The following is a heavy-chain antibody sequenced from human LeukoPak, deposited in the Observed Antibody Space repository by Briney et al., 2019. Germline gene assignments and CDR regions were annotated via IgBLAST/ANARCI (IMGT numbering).Heavy chain of an antibody. D-gene: IGHD2-2*01. CDR1: GVSISGYY. J-gene: IGHJ5*02. CDR3: ARYCSSTSCNNWFDP. V-gene: IGHV4-34*01. Sequence: SETLSLTCTVSGVSISGYYWSWIRQPPGKGLEWIGEINHSGSTNYNPSLKSRVTISVDTSKNQFSLKLSSVTAADTAVYYCARYCSSTSCNNWFDPWGQGTLVTVSS. CDR2: INHSGST.